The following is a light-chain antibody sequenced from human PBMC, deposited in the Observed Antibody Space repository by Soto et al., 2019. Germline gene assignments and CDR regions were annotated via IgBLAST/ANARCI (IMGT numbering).Light chain of an antibody. CDR1: SCNIGSNT. CDR2: SNN. V-gene: IGLV1-44*01. CDR3: AAWDDSLNGPV. J-gene: IGLJ2*01. Sequence: QSVLTQPPSASGTPGQRVTISCSGSSCNIGSNTVNWYQQLPGTAPKLLIYSNNQRPSGVPDRFSGSKSGTSASLAISGLQSEDEADYHCAAWDDSLNGPVFGGGTKLTVL.